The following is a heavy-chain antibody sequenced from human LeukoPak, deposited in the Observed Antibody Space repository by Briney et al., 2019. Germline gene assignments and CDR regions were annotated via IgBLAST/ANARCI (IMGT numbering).Heavy chain of an antibody. CDR1: GFTFSSYG. CDR2: VWSDGNNK. J-gene: IGHJ4*02. D-gene: IGHD6-19*01. CDR3: ARYNNGFYYFDY. Sequence: GGSLRLSCVASGFTFSSYGMHWVRQAPGKGLEWVAVVWSDGNNKYYADSVKGRLTISRDDAKNSLYLQMSSLRPEDTAVYYCARYNNGFYYFDYWGQGTLVTVSS. V-gene: IGHV3-33*01.